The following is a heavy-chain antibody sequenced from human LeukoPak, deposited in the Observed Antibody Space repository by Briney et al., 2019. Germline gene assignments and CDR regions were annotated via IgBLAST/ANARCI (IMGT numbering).Heavy chain of an antibody. CDR2: INHSGST. CDR1: GGSFSGYY. V-gene: IGHV4-34*01. D-gene: IGHD3-22*01. J-gene: IGHJ4*02. CDR3: ARGGSYDSSALAQDLDY. Sequence: IPSETLSLTCAVYGGSFSGYYWSWIRQPPGKGLEWIGEINHSGSTNYNPSLKSRVTISVDTSKNQFSLKLSSVTAADTAVYYCARGGSYDSSALAQDLDYWGQGTLVTVSS.